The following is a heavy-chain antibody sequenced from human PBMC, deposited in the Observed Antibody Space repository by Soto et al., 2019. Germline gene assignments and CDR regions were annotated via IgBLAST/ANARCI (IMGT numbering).Heavy chain of an antibody. Sequence: GASVKVSCKASGYTFTSYGISWVRQAPGQGLEWMGWISAYNGSTNYAQKLQGRVTMTTDTSTSTAYMELRSLRSDDTAVYYCARSCSGGSCYLSDYWGQGTLVTVSS. V-gene: IGHV1-18*01. D-gene: IGHD2-15*01. J-gene: IGHJ4*02. CDR2: ISAYNGST. CDR3: ARSCSGGSCYLSDY. CDR1: GYTFTSYG.